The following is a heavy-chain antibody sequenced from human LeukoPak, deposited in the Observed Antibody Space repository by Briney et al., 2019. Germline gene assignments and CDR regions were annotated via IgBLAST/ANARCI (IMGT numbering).Heavy chain of an antibody. Sequence: GGCLRLSCIGAGFTFSIPWMYWVRQAPGEGLVWLSRINTDGSDIHYGASVKGRFTISRDNAKSTVYLQMNSLRVEDTAIYYCVRSLTGRDEFWGQGTLVTVSP. CDR1: GFTFSIPW. J-gene: IGHJ4*02. V-gene: IGHV3-74*01. CDR2: INTDGSDI. D-gene: IGHD3-10*01. CDR3: VRSLTGRDEF.